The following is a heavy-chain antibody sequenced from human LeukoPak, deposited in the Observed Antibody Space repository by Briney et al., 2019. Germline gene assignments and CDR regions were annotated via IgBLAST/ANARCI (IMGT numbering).Heavy chain of an antibody. D-gene: IGHD4-17*01. CDR1: GDSFSSHY. V-gene: IGHV4-59*11. CDR2: ISYIGST. CDR3: ARDLVTVTKGFDI. J-gene: IGHJ3*02. Sequence: SETLSLTCAVSGDSFSSHYWTWIRQPPGKGLEWIGYISYIGSTNYNPSLKSRVTISIDTSKNQFSLKQSSVTAADTAVYYCARDLVTVTKGFDIWGQGTMVSVSS.